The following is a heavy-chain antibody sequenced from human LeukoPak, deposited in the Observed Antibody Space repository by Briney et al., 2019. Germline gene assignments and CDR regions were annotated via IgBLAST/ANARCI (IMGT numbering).Heavy chain of an antibody. V-gene: IGHV4-59*01. Sequence: SETLSLTCTVSGGSISSYYWSWIRRPPGKGLEWIGYIYYSGSTNYNPSLKSRLNISVDTSKNQFSLNLSSVTAADTAVYYCARGGAIAATIYSYWGRGTLVTVCS. CDR3: ARGGAIAATIYSY. CDR2: IYYSGST. J-gene: IGHJ4*02. CDR1: GGSISSYY. D-gene: IGHD5-12*01.